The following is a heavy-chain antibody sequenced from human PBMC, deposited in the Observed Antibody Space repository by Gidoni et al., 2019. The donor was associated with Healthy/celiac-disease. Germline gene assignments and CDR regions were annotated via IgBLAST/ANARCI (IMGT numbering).Heavy chain of an antibody. V-gene: IGHV3-23*01. D-gene: IGHD3-10*01. CDR3: AKGSLLLWFGESYFDY. Sequence: EVQLLESGGGLVQPGGSLRLSCAASGFTFSSYAMSWVRQAPGKGLEWVSAISGSGGSTYYADSVKGRFTISRDNSKNTLYLQMNSLRAEDTAVYYCAKGSLLLWFGESYFDYWGQGTLVTVSS. J-gene: IGHJ4*02. CDR2: ISGSGGST. CDR1: GFTFSSYA.